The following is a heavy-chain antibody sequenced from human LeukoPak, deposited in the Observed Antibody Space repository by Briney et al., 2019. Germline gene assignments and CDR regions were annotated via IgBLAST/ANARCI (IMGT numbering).Heavy chain of an antibody. CDR1: GFTFSSYA. CDR3: AKVGSGSYYYMDV. D-gene: IGHD3-10*01. V-gene: IGHV3-23*01. Sequence: PGGSLRLSCAASGFTFSSYAMSWVRQAPGKGLEWVSAISGSGGSTYYADSVKGRFTISRGNSKNTLYLQMNSLRAEDTAVYYCAKVGSGSYYYMDVWGKGTTVTVSS. J-gene: IGHJ6*03. CDR2: ISGSGGST.